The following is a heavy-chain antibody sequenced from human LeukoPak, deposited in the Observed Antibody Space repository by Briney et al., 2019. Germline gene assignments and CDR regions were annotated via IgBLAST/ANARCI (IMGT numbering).Heavy chain of an antibody. D-gene: IGHD3-10*01. J-gene: IGHJ3*02. CDR1: GFTFSNYV. CDR3: ARDRRSGSYSQSNTFDI. Sequence: GGSLRLSCAASGFTFSNYVMHWVRQAPGKGLEWVAFIGYDGSDKYHADSVKGRFTISRDNSKNTVYLQMNTLTADDTAVYYCARDRRSGSYSQSNTFDIWGQGTMVTVSS. V-gene: IGHV3-30*02. CDR2: IGYDGSDK.